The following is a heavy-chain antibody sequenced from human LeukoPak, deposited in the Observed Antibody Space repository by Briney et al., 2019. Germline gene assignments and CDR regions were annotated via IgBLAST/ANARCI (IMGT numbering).Heavy chain of an antibody. V-gene: IGHV1-69*05. CDR1: GGTFSSYA. J-gene: IGHJ1*01. Sequence: SVKVSCKASGGTFSSYAISWVRQAPGQGLEWMGGIIPIFGTANYAQKFQGRVTITTDESTSTAYMELSSLRSEDTAVYYCARDGGSYPLGYFQHWGQGTLVIVSS. CDR2: IIPIFGTA. D-gene: IGHD1-26*01. CDR3: ARDGGSYPLGYFQH.